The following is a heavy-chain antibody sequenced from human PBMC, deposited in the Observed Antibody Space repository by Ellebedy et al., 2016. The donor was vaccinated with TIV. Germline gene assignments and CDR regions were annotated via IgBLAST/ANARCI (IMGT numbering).Heavy chain of an antibody. Sequence: ASVKVSCXASGYTFTDYYMHWVRQAPGQGLEWMGWISPSGGDTNYAQKFQGRVTMTRDTSISTAYMELRRLRSDDTALYYCARDSPHNWFDPWGQGTPVTVSS. CDR2: ISPSGGDT. CDR3: ARDSPHNWFDP. V-gene: IGHV1-2*02. J-gene: IGHJ5*02. CDR1: GYTFTDYY.